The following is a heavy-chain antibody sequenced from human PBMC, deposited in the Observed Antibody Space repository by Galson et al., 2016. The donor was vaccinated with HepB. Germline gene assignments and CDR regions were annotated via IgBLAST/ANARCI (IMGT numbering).Heavy chain of an antibody. CDR2: ISSSSSYI. CDR3: AREGYCSGGSCRKPYYYYMDV. CDR1: GFTFSSYS. J-gene: IGHJ6*03. D-gene: IGHD2-15*01. Sequence: SLRLSCAASGFTFSSYSMKWVRQAPGKGLEWVSSISSSSSYIYYADSVKGRFTISRDNAKNSLYLQMNSLRAEDTAVYYCAREGYCSGGSCRKPYYYYMDVWGKGTTVTVSS. V-gene: IGHV3-21*01.